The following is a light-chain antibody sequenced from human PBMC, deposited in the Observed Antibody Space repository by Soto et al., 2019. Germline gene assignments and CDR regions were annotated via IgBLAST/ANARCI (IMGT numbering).Light chain of an antibody. CDR3: QSYDNSLNHVV. CDR2: SDN. CDR1: SSNIGSFYD. V-gene: IGLV1-40*01. J-gene: IGLJ2*01. Sequence: QSVLTQPPSVSGAPGQRVTIPCTGSSSNIGSFYDVHWYQQLPGTVPKLLIYSDNNRPSGVPDRFSGSKSGTAASLAITGLEAEDEADYYCQSYDNSLNHVVFGRGTKVTVL.